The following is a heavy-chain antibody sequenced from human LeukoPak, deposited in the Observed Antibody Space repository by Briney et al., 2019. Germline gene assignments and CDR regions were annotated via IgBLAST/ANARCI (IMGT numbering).Heavy chain of an antibody. CDR2: IIPIFGTA. CDR1: GGTFSSYA. D-gene: IGHD2-15*01. CDR3: ARARGVVVAAGLIDY. J-gene: IGHJ4*02. Sequence: SVKVSCKASGGTFSSYAISWVRQAPGQGLEWMGGIIPIFGTANYAQKFQGRVTMTRDTSTSTVYMELSSLRSEDTAVYYCARARGVVVAAGLIDYWGQGTLVTVSS. V-gene: IGHV1-69*05.